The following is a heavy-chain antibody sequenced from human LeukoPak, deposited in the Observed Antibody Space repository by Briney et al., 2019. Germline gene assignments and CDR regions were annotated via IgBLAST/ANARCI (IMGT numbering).Heavy chain of an antibody. Sequence: TSETLSLTCTVSGGSISSYYWSWIRQPPGKGLEWIGYIYYSGSTNYNPSLKSRVTISVDPSQNQFSLKLSSVTAADTAVYYCARVGTTKHYYNDSSGYYDYWGQGTLVTVSS. CDR2: IYYSGST. CDR1: GGSISSYY. CDR3: ARVGTTKHYYNDSSGYYDY. D-gene: IGHD3-22*01. V-gene: IGHV4-59*01. J-gene: IGHJ4*02.